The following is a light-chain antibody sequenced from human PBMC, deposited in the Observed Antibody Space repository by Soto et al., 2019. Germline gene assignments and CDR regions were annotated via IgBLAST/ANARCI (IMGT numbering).Light chain of an antibody. Sequence: IQLTQSPSSLSASVGDRVTITCRASQGISSYLAWYQQKPGKAPKPLIYAASTLQSGVPSRFSGSGSGTDFTLTISSLQPEDFATYYCQQLNSYPPFTFGPGTKVDIK. J-gene: IGKJ3*01. V-gene: IGKV1-9*01. CDR1: QGISSY. CDR3: QQLNSYPPFT. CDR2: AAS.